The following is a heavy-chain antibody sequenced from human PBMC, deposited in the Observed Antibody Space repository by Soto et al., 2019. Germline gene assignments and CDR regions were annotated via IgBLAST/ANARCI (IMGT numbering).Heavy chain of an antibody. V-gene: IGHV3-23*01. CDR3: AKISLWFGEVFPYYFDY. D-gene: IGHD3-10*01. CDR1: GFTFSNCA. J-gene: IGHJ4*02. Sequence: EVQLLESGGGLVQPGGSLRLSCTASGFTFSNCAMNWVRQAPGKGLEWVSAISGSGGSTYYADSVKGRFTISRDNSKNTGSLQMNSLTAEDPAVYFCAKISLWFGEVFPYYFDYWGQGTLVTVSS. CDR2: ISGSGGST.